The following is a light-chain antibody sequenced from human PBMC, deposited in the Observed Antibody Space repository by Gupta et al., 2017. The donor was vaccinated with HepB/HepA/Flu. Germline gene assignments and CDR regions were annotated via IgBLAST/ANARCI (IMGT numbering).Light chain of an antibody. Sequence: DIQLTQSPSFLSASVGDRVTITCRASQSISSYVAWYQQKPGKAPKLLIYAASTLQSGVPSRFSGSGSGTEFTLTISSLQPEDFATYSCQQLKTYPITCGQGTRLEIK. CDR1: QSISSY. CDR3: QQLKTYPIT. J-gene: IGKJ5*01. V-gene: IGKV1-9*01. CDR2: AAS.